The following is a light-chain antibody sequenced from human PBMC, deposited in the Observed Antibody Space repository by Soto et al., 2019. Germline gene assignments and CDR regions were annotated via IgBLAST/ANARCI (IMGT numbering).Light chain of an antibody. J-gene: IGKJ1*01. CDR2: GAS. V-gene: IGKV3-15*01. CDR3: QHYDDWPGA. Sequence: EIVMTQSPDTLSVSPGEEATLSCRASQSVRRNLAWYQQIPGQAPRLLIYGASTRATGIPARFSGSGSGTEFTLTITSLQSGDFAVYHCQHYDDWPGAFGQGTKVEIK. CDR1: QSVRRN.